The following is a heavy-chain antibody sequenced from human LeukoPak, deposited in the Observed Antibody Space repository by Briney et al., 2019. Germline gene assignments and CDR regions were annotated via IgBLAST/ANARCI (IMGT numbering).Heavy chain of an antibody. D-gene: IGHD6-19*01. CDR3: AKDKGIAVAGYFDY. J-gene: IGHJ4*02. V-gene: IGHV3-23*01. CDR2: ISGSGGST. CDR1: GFTFSTYA. Sequence: PGGSLRLSCAASGFTFSTYAMSWVRQAPGKGLEWVSGISGSGGSTDYADSVKGRFTISRDNSKNTLYLQMNSLRAEDTAVYYCAKDKGIAVAGYFDYWGQGTLVTVSS.